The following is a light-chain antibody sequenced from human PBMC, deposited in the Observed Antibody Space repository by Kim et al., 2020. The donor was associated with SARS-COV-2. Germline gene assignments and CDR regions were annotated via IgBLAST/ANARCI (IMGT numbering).Light chain of an antibody. CDR2: AAS. V-gene: IGKV1-39*01. CDR1: QSISSR. Sequence: ASVGDRVTITCRASQSISSRLNWYQQKPGKAPKLLIYAASSLQSGVPSRFSGSGSGTDFTLTISSLQPEDFATYYCQQSYTIPITFGQGTRLEIK. J-gene: IGKJ5*01. CDR3: QQSYTIPIT.